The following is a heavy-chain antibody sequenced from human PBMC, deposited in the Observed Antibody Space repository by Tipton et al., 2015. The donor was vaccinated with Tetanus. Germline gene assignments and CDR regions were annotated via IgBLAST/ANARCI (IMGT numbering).Heavy chain of an antibody. V-gene: IGHV5-51*01. Sequence: QLVQSGGEVKKPGESLKISCKGSGYIFNNYWIGWVRQMPGKGLEWRGFIYPGDSDTRYSPSFQGQVTISVHKSISTAYLQWSSLKASDTSMFYCARARCSDGVCNFDYWGQGALVAVAS. CDR3: ARARCSDGVCNFDY. J-gene: IGHJ4*02. D-gene: IGHD2-8*01. CDR1: GYIFNNYW. CDR2: IYPGDSDT.